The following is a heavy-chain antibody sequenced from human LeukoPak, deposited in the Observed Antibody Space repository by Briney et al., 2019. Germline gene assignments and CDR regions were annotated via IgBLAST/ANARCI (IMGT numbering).Heavy chain of an antibody. Sequence: ASVKVSCKASGYTFTSYDINWVRQATGQGLEWMGWMNPNSGNTGYAQKFQGRVTMTRNTSISTAYMELSRLRSDDTAVYYCARHRPMVRGAKYYYYMDVWGKGTTVTISS. V-gene: IGHV1-8*01. CDR1: GYTFTSYD. J-gene: IGHJ6*03. D-gene: IGHD3-10*01. CDR2: MNPNSGNT. CDR3: ARHRPMVRGAKYYYYMDV.